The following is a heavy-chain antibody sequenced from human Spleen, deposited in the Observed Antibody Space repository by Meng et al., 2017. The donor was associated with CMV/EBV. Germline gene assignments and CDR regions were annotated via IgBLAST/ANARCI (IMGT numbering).Heavy chain of an antibody. D-gene: IGHD2-2*01. J-gene: IGHJ4*02. CDR2: ISYDGSNK. Sequence: GGSLRLSCVASGFTFSDYYMSWIRQAPGKGLEWMAVISYDGSNKYYADSVKGRVTISRDNSKNTLSLQMNRLRAEDTAVYYCARAYCSSATCYADYWGQGTLVTVSS. CDR1: GFTFSDYY. CDR3: ARAYCSSATCYADY. V-gene: IGHV3-30-3*01.